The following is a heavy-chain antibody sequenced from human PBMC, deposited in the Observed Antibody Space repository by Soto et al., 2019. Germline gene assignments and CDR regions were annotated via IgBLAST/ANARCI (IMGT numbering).Heavy chain of an antibody. CDR3: ARDSSPNIAHSPYASDWTNWFDP. J-gene: IGHJ5*02. D-gene: IGHD6-19*01. Sequence: GGSLRLSCAASGFTFNSYWMSWVRQAPGKGLEWVANINQDQDGSEKYYVDSVKGRFTISRDNAKNSLYLQMNSLRAEDTAVYYCARDSSPNIAHSPYASDWTNWFDPWGQGTLVTVSS. V-gene: IGHV3-7*01. CDR1: GFTFNSYW. CDR2: INQDQDGSEK.